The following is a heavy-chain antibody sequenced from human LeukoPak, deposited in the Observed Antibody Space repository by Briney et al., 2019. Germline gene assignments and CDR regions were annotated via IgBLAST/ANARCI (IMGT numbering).Heavy chain of an antibody. CDR3: ASYNGKGAFDI. D-gene: IGHD5-24*01. J-gene: IGHJ3*02. CDR2: ISGGSYT. V-gene: IGHV3-21*01. CDR1: GFTFSSYN. Sequence: GGSLRLSCAASGFTFSSYNMNWVRQAPGKGLEWVSSISGGSYTSYADSVKGRFTISRDNAKNSLYLQMNSLGAEDTAVYYCASYNGKGAFDIWGQGTMVTVSS.